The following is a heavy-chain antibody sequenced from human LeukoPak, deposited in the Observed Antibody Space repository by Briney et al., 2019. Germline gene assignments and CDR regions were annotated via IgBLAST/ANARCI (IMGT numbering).Heavy chain of an antibody. J-gene: IGHJ4*02. Sequence: GGSLRLSCAASGFTFSSYGMHWVRQAPGKGLEWVAFIRYDGSNKYYADSVKGRFTISRDNSKNTLYLQMNSLRAEDTAVYYCAKRYYDFRSAYPDYWGQGTLVTVSS. CDR2: IRYDGSNK. V-gene: IGHV3-30*02. D-gene: IGHD3-3*01. CDR3: AKRYYDFRSAYPDY. CDR1: GFTFSSYG.